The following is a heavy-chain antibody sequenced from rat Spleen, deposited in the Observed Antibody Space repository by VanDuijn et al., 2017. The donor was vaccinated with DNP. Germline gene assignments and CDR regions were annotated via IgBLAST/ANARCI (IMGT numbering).Heavy chain of an antibody. J-gene: IGHJ3*01. CDR1: GFIFSDYA. CDR3: ARPYYNNHGGFAY. V-gene: IGHV5-17*01. CDR2: ISDDGDRT. Sequence: EVHLVESGGGLVQVGRSLKISCAASGFIFSDYAMAWVRQAPGTGLDWVATISDDGDRTYYRDSVKGRFTLSRDIAKSTLYLQMNSLRSEDMATYYCARPYYNNHGGFAYWGQGTLVTVSS. D-gene: IGHD1-10*01.